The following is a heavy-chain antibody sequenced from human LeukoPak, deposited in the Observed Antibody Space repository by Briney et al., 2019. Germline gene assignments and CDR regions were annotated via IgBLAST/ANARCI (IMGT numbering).Heavy chain of an antibody. Sequence: GGSLRLSCAASGFTFSSYGMHWVRQAPGKGLEWVAFIRYDGSNKYYADSVKGRFTISRDNSKNTLYLQMNSLRAEDTAVYYCAKDWDSSSWSPSGVDYWGQGTLVTVSS. J-gene: IGHJ4*02. V-gene: IGHV3-30*02. D-gene: IGHD6-13*01. CDR3: AKDWDSSSWSPSGVDY. CDR2: IRYDGSNK. CDR1: GFTFSSYG.